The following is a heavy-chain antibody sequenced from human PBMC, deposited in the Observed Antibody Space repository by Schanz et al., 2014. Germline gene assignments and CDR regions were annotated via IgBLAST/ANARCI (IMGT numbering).Heavy chain of an antibody. J-gene: IGHJ1*01. CDR3: ATGRAEPGNFGAEYFLH. V-gene: IGHV3-30*04. Sequence: QVQLVQSGAEVKKPGASVKISCKASGFTLSRYTMHWVRQAPGKGLEWVAVISSDGSNKYYADSVKGRFTISRENSKNSLYLQMDSLRAEDTAVYYCATGRAEPGNFGAEYFLHWGQGTPVTVTS. CDR1: GFTLSRYT. CDR2: ISSDGSNK. D-gene: IGHD6-13*01.